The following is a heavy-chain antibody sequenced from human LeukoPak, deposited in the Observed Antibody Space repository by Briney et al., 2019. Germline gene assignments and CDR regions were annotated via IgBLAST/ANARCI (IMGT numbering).Heavy chain of an antibody. Sequence: GGSLRLSCAASGFTFSSYGMHWVRQAPGKGLEWVAFIRYDGSNKYYADSVKGRFTISRDNSKNTLYLQMNSLRAEDTAVHYCAKSSYSSSWSTFDPWGQGTLVTVSS. J-gene: IGHJ5*02. V-gene: IGHV3-30*02. CDR2: IRYDGSNK. D-gene: IGHD6-13*01. CDR3: AKSSYSSSWSTFDP. CDR1: GFTFSSYG.